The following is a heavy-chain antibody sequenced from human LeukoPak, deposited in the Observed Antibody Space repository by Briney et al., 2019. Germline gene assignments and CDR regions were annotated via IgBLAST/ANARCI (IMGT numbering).Heavy chain of an antibody. D-gene: IGHD2-15*01. CDR1: GFTVNSNY. V-gene: IGHV3-66*02. CDR2: IYSGGST. CDR3: ARGVVVAAIFDD. Sequence: PGGSLRLSCAASGFTVNSNYMSWVRQAPGKGLEWVSVIYSGGSTYYADSVKGRFTISRDNSKNTLYLQMNSLRAEDTAVYYCARGVVVAAIFDDWGQGTPVTVSS. J-gene: IGHJ4*02.